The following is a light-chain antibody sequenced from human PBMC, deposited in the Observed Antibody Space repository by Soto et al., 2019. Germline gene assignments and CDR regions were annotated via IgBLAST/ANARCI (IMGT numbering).Light chain of an antibody. CDR1: QSVSSNY. J-gene: IGKJ1*01. V-gene: IGKV3-20*01. CDR2: GAS. Sequence: ETVLTHSPGTLSLSPGERATLSCTASQSVSSNYLAWYQQKPGQAPRLLIYGASSRATGTPDRFSGSGSGTDFTLTISRLEPEDFAVYHCQQYITAPETFGQGTKV. CDR3: QQYITAPET.